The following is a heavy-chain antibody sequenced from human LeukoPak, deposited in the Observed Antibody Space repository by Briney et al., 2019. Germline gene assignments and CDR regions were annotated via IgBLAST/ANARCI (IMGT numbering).Heavy chain of an antibody. V-gene: IGHV4-4*09. D-gene: IGHD3-16*01. CDR1: GGSISSYY. J-gene: IGHJ5*02. Sequence: SETLSLTCPVSGGSISSYYWSWIRQPPGKGLEWIGYIYTSGSTSYNPSLKSRVTISVDTSKNQFSLKLSSVTAADTAVYYCARYDSRPGVLTNWFDPWGQGTLVTVSS. CDR2: IYTSGST. CDR3: ARYDSRPGVLTNWFDP.